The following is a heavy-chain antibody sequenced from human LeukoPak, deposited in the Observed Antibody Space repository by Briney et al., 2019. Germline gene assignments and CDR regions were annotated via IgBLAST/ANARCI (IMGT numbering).Heavy chain of an antibody. D-gene: IGHD3-22*01. Sequence: ASVKVSCKASSYTFISYDISWMRQAPGQGLEWMGWISAYNGNTNYAQKLQGRVTMTTDTSTSTAYMELRSLRSDDTAVYYCARGTSYYYDGSGFGYWGQGTLVTVSS. J-gene: IGHJ4*02. CDR2: ISAYNGNT. CDR3: ARGTSYYYDGSGFGY. CDR1: SYTFISYD. V-gene: IGHV1-18*01.